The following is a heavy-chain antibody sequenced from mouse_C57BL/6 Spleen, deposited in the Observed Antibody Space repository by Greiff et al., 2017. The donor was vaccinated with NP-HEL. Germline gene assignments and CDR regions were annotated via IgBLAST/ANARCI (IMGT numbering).Heavy chain of an antibody. J-gene: IGHJ2*01. CDR3: GRGDGSYYGY. Sequence: QVQLKQSGAELVRPGSSVNLSCKASGYTFTSYWMHWVKQRPIQGLEWIGNIDPSDSETKYNQKFKDKATLTVDKSSSTAYMQLSSLTSEDAAVYYCGRGDGSYYGYWGQGTTLTVSS. V-gene: IGHV1-52*01. D-gene: IGHD1-1*01. CDR2: IDPSDSET. CDR1: GYTFTSYW.